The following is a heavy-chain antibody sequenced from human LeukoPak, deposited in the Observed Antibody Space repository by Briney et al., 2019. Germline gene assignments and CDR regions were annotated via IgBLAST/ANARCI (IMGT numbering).Heavy chain of an antibody. D-gene: IGHD3-10*01. CDR3: ARLNLEYYYSSGPNDY. J-gene: IGHJ4*02. CDR1: GFTFSTYG. Sequence: PGGSLRLSCAASGFTFSTYGMHWVRQAPGKGLEWVAFIRYDGSNKYYADSVKGRFTISRDNSKTTLYLQMNSLRAEDTAVYYCARLNLEYYYSSGPNDYWGQGTLVTVSS. V-gene: IGHV3-30*02. CDR2: IRYDGSNK.